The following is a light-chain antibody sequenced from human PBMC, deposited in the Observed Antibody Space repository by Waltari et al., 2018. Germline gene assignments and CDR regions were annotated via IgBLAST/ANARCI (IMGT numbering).Light chain of an antibody. V-gene: IGLV2-14*01. J-gene: IGLJ2*01. CDR1: RSDVVGYNY. Sequence: QYALTQPASVSGSPGQSLTISCTGTRSDVVGYNYVSWYQQHPGKAPKLMIYEVSNRPSGVSNRFSGSKSGNTASLTISGLQAEDEADYYCSSYTSSSTLVVFGGGTKLTVL. CDR2: EVS. CDR3: SSYTSSSTLVV.